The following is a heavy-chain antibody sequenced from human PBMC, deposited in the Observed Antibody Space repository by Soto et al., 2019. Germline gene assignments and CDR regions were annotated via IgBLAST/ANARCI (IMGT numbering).Heavy chain of an antibody. J-gene: IGHJ6*02. Sequence: PGGSLRLSCAASGFTFSSYAMQWVRQAPGKGLEWVAVISYDGSNKYYADSVKGRFTISRDNSKNTLYLQMNSLRAEDTAVYYCARESSGYDGYYYYGMDVWGQGTTVTVSS. CDR2: ISYDGSNK. CDR1: GFTFSSYA. D-gene: IGHD5-12*01. CDR3: ARESSGYDGYYYYGMDV. V-gene: IGHV3-30-3*01.